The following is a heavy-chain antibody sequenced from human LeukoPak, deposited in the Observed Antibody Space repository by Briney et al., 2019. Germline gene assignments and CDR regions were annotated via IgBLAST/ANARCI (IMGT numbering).Heavy chain of an antibody. V-gene: IGHV1-8*01. CDR1: GYTYTSYD. CDR3: ARGGYGSGSYYRY. Sequence: ASVKVSCKASGYTYTSYDINWLRQATGQGLEWMGWMNPNSGNTGYAQKFQGRVTMTRNTSISTAYMELRSLRSEDTAVYYCARGGYGSGSYYRYWGQGTLVTVSS. CDR2: MNPNSGNT. J-gene: IGHJ4*02. D-gene: IGHD3-10*01.